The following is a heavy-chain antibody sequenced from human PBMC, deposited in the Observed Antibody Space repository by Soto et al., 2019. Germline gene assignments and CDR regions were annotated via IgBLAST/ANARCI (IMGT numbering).Heavy chain of an antibody. V-gene: IGHV4-59*07. CDR2: IYYSGST. CDR3: ARRYGYAFDI. Sequence: TDNLSLTCAVSGYSISSYYLSWFRQPPGKGLEWIGYIYYSGSTNYNPSLKSRVTISVDTSKNQFSLKLSSVTAADTAVYYCARRYGYAFDIWGQGTMVT. D-gene: IGHD4-17*01. CDR1: GYSISSYY. J-gene: IGHJ3*02.